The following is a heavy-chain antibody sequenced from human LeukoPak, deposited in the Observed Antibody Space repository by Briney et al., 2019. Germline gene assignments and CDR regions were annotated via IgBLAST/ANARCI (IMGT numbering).Heavy chain of an antibody. CDR1: GYTFTSYA. Sequence: ASVKVSCKASGYTFTSYAISWVRQAPGQGLEWMGWISAYNSNTNDEQKFQGRVTMTIDTSTSTAYMELRSLRSDDTAIYYCARDRSSGWYSGTHWFDPWGQGTLVTVSS. V-gene: IGHV1-18*01. J-gene: IGHJ5*02. D-gene: IGHD6-19*01. CDR2: ISAYNSNT. CDR3: ARDRSSGWYSGTHWFDP.